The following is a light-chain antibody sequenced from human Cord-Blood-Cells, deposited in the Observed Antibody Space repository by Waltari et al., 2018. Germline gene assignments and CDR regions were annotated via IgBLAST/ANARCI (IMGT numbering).Light chain of an antibody. CDR3: QQSYSTLFT. CDR1: QRISSY. Sequence: DIQMPQSPSSLSASVGARVTITCRASQRISSYLHWYQQKPGKAPKLLIYAASSLQSGVPSRFSGSGSGTDFTLTISSLQPEDFATYDCQQSYSTLFTFGPGTKVDIK. V-gene: IGKV1-39*01. J-gene: IGKJ3*01. CDR2: AAS.